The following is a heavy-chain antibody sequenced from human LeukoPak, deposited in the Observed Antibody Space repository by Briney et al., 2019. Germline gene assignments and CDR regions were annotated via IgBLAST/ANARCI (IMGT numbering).Heavy chain of an antibody. CDR3: ARDRLSLGAFDI. CDR2: VYSRGSI. V-gene: IGHV4-39*07. Sequence: SETLSLTCTVSGGSMNTISYYWVWIRQAPEKGLEWIGSVYSRGSIYSNPSLRSRVIISLDTSKNQFSLNLSSVTVADTAVYYCARDRLSLGAFDIWGPGTTVIVSS. J-gene: IGHJ3*02. CDR1: GGSMNTISYY. D-gene: IGHD3-16*01.